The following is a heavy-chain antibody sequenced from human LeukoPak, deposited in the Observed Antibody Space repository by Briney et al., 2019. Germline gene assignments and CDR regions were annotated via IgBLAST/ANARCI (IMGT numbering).Heavy chain of an antibody. Sequence: ASVTVSCKASGYTFTSYALHWVRQAPGQRLEWMGWINDGNGNTKYSQTFQGRVTITRDTSASTAYMELSSLRSEDTAVYYCARDPCSGGTCYIHPFDYWGQGALVTVSS. CDR2: INDGNGNT. CDR1: GYTFTSYA. V-gene: IGHV1-3*01. CDR3: ARDPCSGGTCYIHPFDY. J-gene: IGHJ4*02. D-gene: IGHD2-15*01.